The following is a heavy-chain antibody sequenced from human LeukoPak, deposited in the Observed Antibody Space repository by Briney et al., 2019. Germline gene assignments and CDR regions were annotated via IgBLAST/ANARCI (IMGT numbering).Heavy chain of an antibody. V-gene: IGHV1-46*03. CDR2: INLSGGST. CDR3: ARDLGITGTTSVGWFDP. D-gene: IGHD1-7*01. CDR1: GYTFTGYY. J-gene: IGHJ5*02. Sequence: GASVKVSCKASGYTFTGYYMHWVRRAPGQGLEWMGIINLSGGSTSYAQKFQGRVTMTRDTSTSTVYMELSSLRSEDTAVYYCARDLGITGTTSVGWFDPWGQGTLVTVSS.